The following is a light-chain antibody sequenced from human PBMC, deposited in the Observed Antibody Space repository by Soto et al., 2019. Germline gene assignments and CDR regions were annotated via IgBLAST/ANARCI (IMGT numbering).Light chain of an antibody. V-gene: IGKV1-39*01. CDR1: QSISSY. Sequence: IQMTQSPSSLSASVGDRVTITCRASQSISSYLNWYQQKPGKAPKLLIYAASSLQSGVPSRFSGSGSGTDFTLTISSLQPEDFATYYCQQSYSTPRTVGGGTKVDIK. J-gene: IGKJ4*01. CDR2: AAS. CDR3: QQSYSTPRT.